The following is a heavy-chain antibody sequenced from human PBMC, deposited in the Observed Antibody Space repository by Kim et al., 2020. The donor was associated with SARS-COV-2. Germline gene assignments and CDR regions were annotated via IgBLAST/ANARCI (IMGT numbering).Heavy chain of an antibody. CDR3: ARVSPDYYDSSGFPDY. Sequence: SVKGRFNLPSDKSKNTLYLQMNSLRAEDTAVYYCARVSPDYYDSSGFPDYWGQGTLVTVSS. D-gene: IGHD3-22*01. J-gene: IGHJ4*02. V-gene: IGHV3-30*07.